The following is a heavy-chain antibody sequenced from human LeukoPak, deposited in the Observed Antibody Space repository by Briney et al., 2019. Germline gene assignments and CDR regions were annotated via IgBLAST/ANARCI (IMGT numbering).Heavy chain of an antibody. CDR2: IKEDGSER. Sequence: GGSLRLSCEGSAFIFSGHWMNWVRQTPGKGLEWVASIKEDGSERQYVDSVKGRFSISRDNSRNTLYLQMNSLRAEDTAIYYCAKGRSYSFLGPPDDWGQGTLVTVSS. J-gene: IGHJ4*02. CDR1: AFIFSGHW. CDR3: AKGRSYSFLGPPDD. D-gene: IGHD1-26*01. V-gene: IGHV3-7*03.